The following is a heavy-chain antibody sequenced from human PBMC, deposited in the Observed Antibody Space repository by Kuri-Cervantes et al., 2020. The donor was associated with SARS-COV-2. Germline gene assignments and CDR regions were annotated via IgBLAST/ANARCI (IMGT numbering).Heavy chain of an antibody. J-gene: IGHJ4*02. CDR1: GGSFSGYY. CDR3: ARGLRGLVPAAVTVDY. D-gene: IGHD2-2*01. Sequence: SETLSLTCAVYGGSFSGYYWSWIRQPPGKGLEWIGEINHSGSTNYNPSLNSRVTISVYTSKNQFSPKLSSVTAADTAVYYCARGLRGLVPAAVTVDYWGQGTLVTVSS. V-gene: IGHV4-34*01. CDR2: INHSGST.